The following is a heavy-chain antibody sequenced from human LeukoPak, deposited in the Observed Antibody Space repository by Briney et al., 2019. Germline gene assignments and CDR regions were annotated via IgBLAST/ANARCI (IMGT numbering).Heavy chain of an antibody. D-gene: IGHD6-19*01. CDR2: ISSGGGST. CDR1: GFTFSSYG. CDR3: AKVGAVARLFDY. V-gene: IGHV3-23*01. Sequence: GGSLRLSCAASGFTFSSYGMHWVRQAPGKGLEWVSAISSGGGSTYYADSVKGRFTISRDNSKNTLYLQMNSLRAEDTAVYYCAKVGAVARLFDYWGEGTLVTVSS. J-gene: IGHJ4*02.